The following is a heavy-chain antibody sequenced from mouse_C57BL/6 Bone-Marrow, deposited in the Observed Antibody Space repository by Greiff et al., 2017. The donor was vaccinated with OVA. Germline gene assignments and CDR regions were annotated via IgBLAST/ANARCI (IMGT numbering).Heavy chain of an antibody. V-gene: IGHV6-3*01. J-gene: IGHJ4*01. CDR2: IRLKSDNYAT. D-gene: IGHD1-1*01. Sequence: EVKVEESGGGLVQPGGSMKLSCVASGFTFSNYWMNWVRQSPEKGLEWVAQIRLKSDNYATHYAESVKGRFTISRDDSKSSVYLQMNNLRAEDTGIYYCTGRDTTVVAYYAMDYWGQGTSVTVSS. CDR3: TGRDTTVVAYYAMDY. CDR1: GFTFSNYW.